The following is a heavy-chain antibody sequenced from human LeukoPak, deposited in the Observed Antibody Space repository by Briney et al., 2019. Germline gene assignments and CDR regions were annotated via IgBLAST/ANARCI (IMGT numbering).Heavy chain of an antibody. D-gene: IGHD3-22*01. V-gene: IGHV5-10-1*01. Sequence: GESLKISCKGSGYSFTNYWISWVRQMPGKGLEWMGKIDPSDSYANYSPSFQGHVTISADKSLTTAYLQWGSLKASDTAMYYCARDYYDSSGPDAFDIWGQGTMVTVYS. CDR1: GYSFTNYW. CDR3: ARDYYDSSGPDAFDI. J-gene: IGHJ3*02. CDR2: IDPSDSYA.